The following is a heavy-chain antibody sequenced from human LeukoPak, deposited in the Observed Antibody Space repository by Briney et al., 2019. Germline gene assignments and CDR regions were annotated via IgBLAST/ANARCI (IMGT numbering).Heavy chain of an antibody. J-gene: IGHJ4*02. CDR3: AKGELYYYGSGSYRLDY. V-gene: IGHV3-30*18. Sequence: GGSLRLSCAASGFTFSSYGMHWVRQAPGKGLKWVAGISYDGSNKYYADSVKGRFTISRDNSKNTLYLQMNSLRAEDTAAYYCAKGELYYYGSGSYRLDYWGQGTLVTVSS. CDR1: GFTFSSYG. D-gene: IGHD3-10*01. CDR2: ISYDGSNK.